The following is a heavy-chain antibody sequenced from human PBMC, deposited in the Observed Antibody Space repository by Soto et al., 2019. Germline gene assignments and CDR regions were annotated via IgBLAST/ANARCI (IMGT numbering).Heavy chain of an antibody. J-gene: IGHJ3*01. CDR1: GFIFSDYA. D-gene: IGHD5-12*01. CDR3: VREGRGSFDF. CDR2: IGGRGNSA. Sequence: GGSLRLSCAASGFIFSDYAMNWVRQAPGKGLEWVSVIGGRGNSAYYADSIQGRFTISRDNSKNTLSLQISSLTADDTAIYYCVREGRGSFDFWGRGTRVTVSS. V-gene: IGHV3-23*01.